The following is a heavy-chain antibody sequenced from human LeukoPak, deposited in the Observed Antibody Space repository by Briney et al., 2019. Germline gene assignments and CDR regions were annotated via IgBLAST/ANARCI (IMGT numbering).Heavy chain of an antibody. D-gene: IGHD3-10*01. V-gene: IGHV1-2*02. J-gene: IGHJ5*02. CDR2: INPNSGAA. CDR1: GYTFTGYY. Sequence: ASVKVSCKASGYTFTGYYIHWVRQAPGQGLEWMAWINPNSGAANYAQKFQGRVTMARDTSISTAYMELSRLASDDTAVYFCARGRFGEWDNWFDPWGQGTLVTVSS. CDR3: ARGRFGEWDNWFDP.